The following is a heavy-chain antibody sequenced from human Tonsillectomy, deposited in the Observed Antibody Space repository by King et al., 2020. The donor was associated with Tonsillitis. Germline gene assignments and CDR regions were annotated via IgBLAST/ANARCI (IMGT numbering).Heavy chain of an antibody. J-gene: IGHJ5*02. CDR2: ISYDGSNK. CDR3: ARGDPYYDSGGYYSGESS. D-gene: IGHD3-22*01. V-gene: IGHV3-30*01. CDR1: GFTFSSFA. Sequence: VQLVESGGGVVQPGRSLRLSCAASGFTFSSFAMHWVRQAPGKGLEWVAFISYDGSNKYYADSVKGRFTISRYNSKNTLYLQMNSLRAEDTAVYYVARGDPYYDSGGYYSGESSWGQGTLVTVSP.